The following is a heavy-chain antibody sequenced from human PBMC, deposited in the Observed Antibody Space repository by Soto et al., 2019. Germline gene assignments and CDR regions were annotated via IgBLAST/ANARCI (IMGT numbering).Heavy chain of an antibody. V-gene: IGHV3-30-3*01. CDR1: GFTFSSYA. Sequence: QVQLVESGGGVVQPGRSLRLSCAASGFTFSSYAMHWVRQAPGKGLDYVAVISYDGSNTYYADSVKGRFTISRDNSKNTLYLQMNSLRAEDTAVYYCARETEALDYWGQGTLLTVSS. D-gene: IGHD1-1*01. CDR3: ARETEALDY. CDR2: ISYDGSNT. J-gene: IGHJ4*02.